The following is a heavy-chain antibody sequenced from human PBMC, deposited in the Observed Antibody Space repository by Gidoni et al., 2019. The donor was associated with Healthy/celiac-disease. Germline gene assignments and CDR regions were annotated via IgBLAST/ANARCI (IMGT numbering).Heavy chain of an antibody. CDR1: GGSVSGYY. CDR3: ASCSGGSCLYYGMDV. CDR2: INHRGST. Sequence: GQLQQWGAGLLKPSETRSLTCAVYGGSVSGYYWSWIRQPPGKGLEWIGEINHRGSTHYNPSLKSRVTISVDTSKNQFSLKLSSVTAADTAVYYCASCSGGSCLYYGMDVWGQGTTVTVSS. D-gene: IGHD2-15*01. V-gene: IGHV4-34*01. J-gene: IGHJ6*02.